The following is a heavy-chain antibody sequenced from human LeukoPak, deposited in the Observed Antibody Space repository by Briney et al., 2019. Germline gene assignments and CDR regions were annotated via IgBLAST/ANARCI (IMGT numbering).Heavy chain of an antibody. CDR2: ISGSGGST. CDR3: AKDSSSVRGVIPPLYY. CDR1: GFTFSNYA. Sequence: GGSLRLSCAASGFTFSNYAMSWVRQAPGKGLEWVSAISGSGGSTYYADSVKGRFTISRDNSKNTLYLQMNSLRAENTAVYYCAKDSSSVRGVIPPLYYWGQGTLVTVSS. V-gene: IGHV3-23*01. D-gene: IGHD3-10*01. J-gene: IGHJ4*02.